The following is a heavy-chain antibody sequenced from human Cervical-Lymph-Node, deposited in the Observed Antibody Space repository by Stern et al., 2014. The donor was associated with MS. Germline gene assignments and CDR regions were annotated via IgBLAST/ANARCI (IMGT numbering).Heavy chain of an antibody. J-gene: IGHJ4*02. CDR1: GGTISNYI. CDR2: IIPMFGIA. CDR3: ARATSDYIWGTYRFLDS. D-gene: IGHD3-16*02. V-gene: IGHV1-69*01. Sequence: VQLVESGAEVKKPWSSVKVSCKASGGTISNYIIGWVRQAPGQGLAWMGGIIPMFGIANYAEKFQDRVTITADESTSTAYMDLSSLRSEDTAVYYCARATSDYIWGTYRFLDSWGQGTLVIVS.